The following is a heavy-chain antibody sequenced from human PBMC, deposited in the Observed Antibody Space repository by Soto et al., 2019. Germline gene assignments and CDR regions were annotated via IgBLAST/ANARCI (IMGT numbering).Heavy chain of an antibody. Sequence: QVQLQESGPGLVKPSETLSLTCTVSGGSMSSNYWSWIRQSAGKGLEWIGRIYTSGTTNYNPSIKSRVTMSVDTSKNRFSLKLTSVPAADPAVYYCARDQRLDSYSSPLYLYFDSWGQGSLVTVSS. CDR2: IYTSGTT. V-gene: IGHV4-4*07. J-gene: IGHJ4*02. CDR3: ARDQRLDSYSSPLYLYFDS. D-gene: IGHD6-19*01. CDR1: GGSMSSNY.